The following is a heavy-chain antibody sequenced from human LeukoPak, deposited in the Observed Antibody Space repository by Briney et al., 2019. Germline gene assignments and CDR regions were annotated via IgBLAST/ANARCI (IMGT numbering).Heavy chain of an antibody. Sequence: GGSLRLSCAASGFTLSSYWMSWVRQAPGKGLEWVANINQDRSEKYYVDSVKGRFTISRDNAKNSLYLQMNSLRAEDTAVYYCGTAVTTGRRYWGQGTLVTVSS. J-gene: IGHJ4*02. D-gene: IGHD4-17*01. V-gene: IGHV3-7*01. CDR1: GFTLSSYW. CDR3: GTAVTTGRRY. CDR2: INQDRSEK.